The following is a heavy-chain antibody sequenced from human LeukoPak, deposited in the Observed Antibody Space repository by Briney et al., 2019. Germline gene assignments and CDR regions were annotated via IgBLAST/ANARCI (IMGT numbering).Heavy chain of an antibody. CDR1: GGSISSYY. D-gene: IGHD3-22*01. V-gene: IGHV4-59*12. Sequence: SETLSLTCTVSGGSISSYYWSWIRQPPGKGLEWIGYIYYTGSTYYNPSLKSRVTISVDTSKNQFSLKLSSVTAADTAVYYCAREESYYYDSSGYGDAFDIWDQGTMVTVSS. J-gene: IGHJ3*02. CDR2: IYYTGST. CDR3: AREESYYYDSSGYGDAFDI.